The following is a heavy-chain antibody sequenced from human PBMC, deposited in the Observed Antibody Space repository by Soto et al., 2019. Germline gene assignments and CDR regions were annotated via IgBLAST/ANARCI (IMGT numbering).Heavy chain of an antibody. J-gene: IGHJ5*02. CDR2: IYRSGST. D-gene: IGHD1-26*01. Sequence: PSETLSLTCVVSGGSITIGYWWSWVRQPPGQGLEWIGEIYRSGSTNYNSSLRSRVTMSLDRSNNQFSLSLSSVTAADTAVYYCAGQPTVGSSSGSWFDPWGQGTLVTVSS. CDR3: AGQPTVGSSSGSWFDP. CDR1: GGSITIGYW. V-gene: IGHV4-4*02.